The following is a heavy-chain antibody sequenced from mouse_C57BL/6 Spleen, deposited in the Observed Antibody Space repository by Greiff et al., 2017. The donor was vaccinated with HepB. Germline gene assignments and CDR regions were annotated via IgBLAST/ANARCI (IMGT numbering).Heavy chain of an antibody. CDR1: GYTFTSYW. CDR3: ARETAQATFAY. D-gene: IGHD3-2*02. CDR2: IDPNSGGT. V-gene: IGHV1-72*01. Sequence: QVQLKQPGAELVKPGASVKLSCKASGYTFTSYWMHWVKQRPGRGLEWIGRIDPNSGGTKYNEKFKSKATLTVDKPSSTAYMQLSSLTSEDSAVYYCARETAQATFAYWGQGTLVTVSA. J-gene: IGHJ3*01.